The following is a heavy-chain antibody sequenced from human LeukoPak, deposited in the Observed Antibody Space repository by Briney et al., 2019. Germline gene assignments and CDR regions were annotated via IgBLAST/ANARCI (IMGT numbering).Heavy chain of an antibody. V-gene: IGHV3-48*03. CDR1: GFTFSSYE. CDR3: ARGGSFFDY. Sequence: PGGSLRLSCAVSGFTFSSYEMNWVRQAPEKGLEWASYISSSDNTIYYADSVKGRFTISRDNAKNSLYLQMNSLRAEDTSVYYCARGGSFFDYWGQGTLVTVSS. CDR2: ISSSDNTI. J-gene: IGHJ4*02. D-gene: IGHD1-26*01.